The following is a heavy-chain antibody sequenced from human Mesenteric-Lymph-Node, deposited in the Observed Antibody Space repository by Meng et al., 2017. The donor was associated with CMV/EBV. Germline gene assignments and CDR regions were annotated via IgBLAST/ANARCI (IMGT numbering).Heavy chain of an antibody. CDR2: IHPNSGNT. CDR3: ARRNYDFWSGYSNYFDS. V-gene: IGHV1-8*01. Sequence: ASVKVSCKASGYAFTSYDIHWVRQATGQGLEWMGWIHPNSGNTAYAQKFQGRVTMTRNTSISTAYMEPSSLTSEDTAVYYCARRNYDFWSGYSNYFDSWGLGTLVTVSS. J-gene: IGHJ4*02. CDR1: GYAFTSYD. D-gene: IGHD3-3*01.